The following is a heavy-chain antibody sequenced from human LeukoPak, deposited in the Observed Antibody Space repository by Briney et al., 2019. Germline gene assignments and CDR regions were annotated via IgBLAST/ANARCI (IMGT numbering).Heavy chain of an antibody. J-gene: IGHJ4*02. D-gene: IGHD5-24*01. V-gene: IGHV4-59*08. Sequence: SETLSLTCTVSGGSISSYYWSWIRQPPGKGLEWIGHIYYSGSTNYNPSLKSRVTISVDTSKNQFSLKLSSVTAADTAVYYCARQDGYNYFDYWGQGTLVTVSS. CDR2: IYYSGST. CDR1: GGSISSYY. CDR3: ARQDGYNYFDY.